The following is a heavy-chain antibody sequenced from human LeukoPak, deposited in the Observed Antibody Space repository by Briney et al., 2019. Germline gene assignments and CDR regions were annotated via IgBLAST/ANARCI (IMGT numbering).Heavy chain of an antibody. CDR3: AKDHLGSASPSLFGY. V-gene: IGHV3-23*01. Sequence: GGSLRLSCAASGFTFSNCAMSWVRQAPGKGLEWVSAISGSGGSTYYADSVKGRFTISRDNSKSTVYLQMNSLRAEDTAVYYCAKDHLGSASPSLFGYWGQGTLVTVSS. CDR2: ISGSGGST. J-gene: IGHJ4*02. D-gene: IGHD3-10*01. CDR1: GFTFSNCA.